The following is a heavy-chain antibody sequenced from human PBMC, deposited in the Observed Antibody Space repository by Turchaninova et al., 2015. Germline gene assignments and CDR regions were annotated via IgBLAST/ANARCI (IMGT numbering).Heavy chain of an antibody. CDR2: TYYRSGWYN. V-gene: IGHV6-1*03. D-gene: IGHD1-26*01. J-gene: IGHJ4*02. Sequence: QVQLQQSGPGLVKPSQTLSLTCAISGDSVSSSSAAWNWIRQSPSKGLEWLGRTYYRSGWYNGVALSVIYCVNIKADTSENQFSLRLNSVTPEDTAVYYCARGGTYFKGFEFWGQGALVTVSS. CDR3: ARGGTYFKGFEF. CDR1: GDSVSSSSAA.